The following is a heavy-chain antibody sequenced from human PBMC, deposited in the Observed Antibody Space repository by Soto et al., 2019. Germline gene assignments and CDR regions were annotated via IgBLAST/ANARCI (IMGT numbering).Heavy chain of an antibody. J-gene: IGHJ4*02. CDR1: GFTFSSYS. Sequence: GGSLRLSCAASGFTFSSYSMNWVRQAPGKGLEWVSSISSSSSYIYYADSVKGRFTISRDNAKNLLYLQMNSLRAEDTAVYYCARVGPPGDIVVVVAAQNPNSFDYWGQGTLVTVSS. D-gene: IGHD2-15*01. V-gene: IGHV3-21*01. CDR2: ISSSSSYI. CDR3: ARVGPPGDIVVVVAAQNPNSFDY.